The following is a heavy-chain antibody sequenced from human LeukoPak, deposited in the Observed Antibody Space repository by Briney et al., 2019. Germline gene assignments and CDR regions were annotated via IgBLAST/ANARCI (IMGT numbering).Heavy chain of an antibody. CDR3: ARARFGYNRGPFDD. D-gene: IGHD5-24*01. J-gene: IGHJ4*02. V-gene: IGHV3-30-3*01. CDR1: GFTFSNYA. CDR2: ISYDGSNK. Sequence: GGSLRLSCAASGFTFSNYAMHWVRQAPGKGLEWVAFISYDGSNKHYADSVKGRFTISRDNSKNTLYLQMNSLRPEDTAVYYCARARFGYNRGPFDDWGQGILLTVSS.